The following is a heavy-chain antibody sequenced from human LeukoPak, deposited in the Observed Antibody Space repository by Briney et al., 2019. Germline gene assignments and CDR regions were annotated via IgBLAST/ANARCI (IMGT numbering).Heavy chain of an antibody. D-gene: IGHD1-26*01. V-gene: IGHV4-59*08. CDR1: GVSISSYY. CDR2: IYYTGST. CDR3: ARRLSGGSHYFDY. Sequence: SETLSLTCTVSGVSISSYYWSWIRQPPGEGLEWSGFIYYTGSTNYNPSLKSRVTMSVDTSKNQCSLTLSYVAAEYTAGYFFARRLSGGSHYFDYWGQGTLVTVSS. J-gene: IGHJ4*02.